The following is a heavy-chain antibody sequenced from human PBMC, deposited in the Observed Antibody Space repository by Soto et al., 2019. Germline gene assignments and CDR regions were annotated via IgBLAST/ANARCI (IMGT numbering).Heavy chain of an antibody. J-gene: IGHJ4*02. CDR1: GGSISSYY. Sequence: SETLSLTCTVSGGSISSYYWSWTRQPPGKGLEWIGYIYYSGSTNYNPSLKSRVTISVDTSKNQFSLKLSSVTAADTAVYYCARHDSSYALFDYCGQGTLVTVSS. CDR2: IYYSGST. D-gene: IGHD3-22*01. CDR3: ARHDSSYALFDY. V-gene: IGHV4-59*01.